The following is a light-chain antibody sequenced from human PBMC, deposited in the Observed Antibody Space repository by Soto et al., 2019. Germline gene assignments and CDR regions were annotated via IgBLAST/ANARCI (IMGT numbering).Light chain of an antibody. CDR1: QDIDRY. J-gene: IGKJ3*01. V-gene: IGKV1-33*01. CDR2: DAF. CDR3: QQYDDLPS. Sequence: DIQMTQFPSSLSASVGDRVTITCQASQDIDRYLNWYQQKPGQVPKLLIYDAFRLEPGVPSRFSATGSGTDFTFTITFIQTEDIATYYCQQYDDLPSFGPGTKVDIK.